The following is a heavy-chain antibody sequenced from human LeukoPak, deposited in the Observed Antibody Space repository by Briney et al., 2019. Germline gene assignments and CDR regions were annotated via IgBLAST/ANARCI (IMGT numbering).Heavy chain of an antibody. Sequence: PGGSLRLSCAASGFTFSSYGMHWVRQAPGRGLEWVAFIRYDGSNKYYADSVKGRFTISRDNSKNTLYLQMNSLRPEDTAIYYCAKNDGNYCDPWGQGTLVTVSS. CDR3: AKNDGNYCDP. CDR2: IRYDGSNK. CDR1: GFTFSSYG. J-gene: IGHJ5*02. D-gene: IGHD1-26*01. V-gene: IGHV3-30*02.